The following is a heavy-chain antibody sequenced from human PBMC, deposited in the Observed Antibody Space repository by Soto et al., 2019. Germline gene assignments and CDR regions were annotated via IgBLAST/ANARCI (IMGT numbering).Heavy chain of an antibody. CDR3: AEGQCTGVKCYCDYRDV. CDR1: GFSFGDYA. CDR2: IFWNSGTI. Sequence: DVQLVESGGGLVQPGRSLRLSCEVSGFSFGDYAMHWVRQAPGKGLEWVGGIFWNSGTIGYADSVKGRFTISRDNAKKSLYLQMNSLRPEDTALYYCAEGQCTGVKCYCDYRDVWGNWTTVTVSS. J-gene: IGHJ6*03. V-gene: IGHV3-9*01. D-gene: IGHD2-8*02.